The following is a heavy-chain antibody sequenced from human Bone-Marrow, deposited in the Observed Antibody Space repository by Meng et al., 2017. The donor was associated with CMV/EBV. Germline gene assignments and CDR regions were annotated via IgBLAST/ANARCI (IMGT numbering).Heavy chain of an antibody. CDR2: INPKTGGT. V-gene: IGHV1-2*02. D-gene: IGHD3-9*01. J-gene: IGHJ4*02. CDR3: ARALDDILTGYYTTHYFDY. Sequence: TFSGYYMHWVRQAPGQGLEWMGWINPKTGGTNYAQKFQGRVTMTRDTSISTAYMELGRLRSDDMAVYYCARALDDILTGYYTTHYFDYWGQGTLVTVSS. CDR1: TFSGYY.